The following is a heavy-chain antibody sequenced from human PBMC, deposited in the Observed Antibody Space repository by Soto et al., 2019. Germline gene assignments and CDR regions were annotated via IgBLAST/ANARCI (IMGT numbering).Heavy chain of an antibody. V-gene: IGHV3-9*01. J-gene: IGHJ6*03. CDR3: AKASTVTLYYYYMDV. D-gene: IGHD4-17*01. CDR2: ISWNSGSI. CDR1: GLTFDDYA. Sequence: GGSLRPSCAASGLTFDDYAMHWVRQAPGKGLEWVSGISWNSGSIGYADSVKGRFTISRDNAKNSLYLQMNSLRAEDTALYYCAKASTVTLYYYYMDVWGKGTTVTVS.